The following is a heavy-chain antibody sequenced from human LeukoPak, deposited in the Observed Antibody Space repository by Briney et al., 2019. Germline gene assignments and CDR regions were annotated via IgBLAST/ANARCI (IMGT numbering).Heavy chain of an antibody. CDR1: GGSISSYY. Sequence: PSETLSLTCTVSGGSISSYYWSWIRQPPGKGLEWIGYIYYSGSTNYNPSLKSRVTISVDTSKNQFSLKLSSVTAADTAVNYCARDQAPRITIFGVLDAFDIWGQGTMDTVSS. D-gene: IGHD3-3*01. CDR2: IYYSGST. J-gene: IGHJ3*02. CDR3: ARDQAPRITIFGVLDAFDI. V-gene: IGHV4-59*01.